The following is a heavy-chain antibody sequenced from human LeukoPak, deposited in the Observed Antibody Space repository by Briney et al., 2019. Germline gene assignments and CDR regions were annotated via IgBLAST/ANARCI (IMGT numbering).Heavy chain of an antibody. CDR2: INHSGST. V-gene: IGHV4-34*01. CDR1: GGSLSGYY. Sequence: SETLSLTCAVYGGSLSGYYWSWIRQPPGKGLEWIGEINHSGSTNYNPSLKSRVTISVDTSKNQFSLKLSSVTAADTAVYYCARQISGKRGRGPKSRDTDYWGQGTLVTVSS. J-gene: IGHJ4*02. CDR3: ARQISGKRGRGPKSRDTDY. D-gene: IGHD5-18*01.